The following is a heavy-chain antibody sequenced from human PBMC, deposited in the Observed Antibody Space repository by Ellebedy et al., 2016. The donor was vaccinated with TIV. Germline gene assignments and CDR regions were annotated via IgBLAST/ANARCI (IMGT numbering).Heavy chain of an antibody. J-gene: IGHJ4*02. CDR2: IRSDGGNN. CDR1: GFTLSTYG. D-gene: IGHD2-2*01. Sequence: GESLKISCAASGFTLSTYGMHWVRQAPGKGLEWVAFIRSDGGNNFSADSVKGRYTISRDNSKNTLYLQMNSLRPEDTAVYHCARDSYPYYFDYWGQGTLVTVSS. CDR3: ARDSYPYYFDY. V-gene: IGHV3-30*02.